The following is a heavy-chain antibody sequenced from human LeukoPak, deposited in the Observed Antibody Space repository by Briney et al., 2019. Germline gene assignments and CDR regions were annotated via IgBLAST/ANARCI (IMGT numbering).Heavy chain of an antibody. V-gene: IGHV3-23*01. Sequence: GGSLRLSCAASGFTFSSYAMSWVRQAPGKGLEWVSAISGSGGSTYYADSVKGRFTISRDNSKNTLYLQMNSLRAEDTAVYYCAKVIAVAATYYYYGMDVWGQGTTVTVSS. CDR2: ISGSGGST. D-gene: IGHD6-19*01. CDR3: AKVIAVAATYYYYGMDV. CDR1: GFTFSSYA. J-gene: IGHJ6*02.